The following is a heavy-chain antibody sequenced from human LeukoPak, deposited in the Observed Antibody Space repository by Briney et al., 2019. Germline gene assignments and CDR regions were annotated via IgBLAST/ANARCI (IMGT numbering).Heavy chain of an antibody. J-gene: IGHJ4*02. Sequence: GGSLRLSCAASGFTFSSYWMSWVRQASGKGLEWVANIKQDGSEKYYVDSVKGRFTISRDNAKNSLYLQMNSLRAEDTAVYYCARHLSGVTGYTYGRGIDYWGQGTLVTVSS. CDR1: GFTFSSYW. V-gene: IGHV3-7*01. CDR2: IKQDGSEK. D-gene: IGHD5-18*01. CDR3: ARHLSGVTGYTYGRGIDY.